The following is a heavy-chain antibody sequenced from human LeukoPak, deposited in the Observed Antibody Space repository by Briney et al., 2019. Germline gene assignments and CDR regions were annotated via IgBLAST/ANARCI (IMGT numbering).Heavy chain of an antibody. CDR1: GGSISSGSYY. V-gene: IGHV4-61*02. Sequence: SQTLSLTCTVSGGSISSGSYYWSWIRQPAGKALEWIGRIYTSGSTNYNPSLKSRVTISVDTSKNQFSLKLSSVTAADTAVYYCARQGIAVAGNAVFDYWGQGTLVTVSS. CDR3: ARQGIAVAGNAVFDY. D-gene: IGHD6-19*01. J-gene: IGHJ4*02. CDR2: IYTSGST.